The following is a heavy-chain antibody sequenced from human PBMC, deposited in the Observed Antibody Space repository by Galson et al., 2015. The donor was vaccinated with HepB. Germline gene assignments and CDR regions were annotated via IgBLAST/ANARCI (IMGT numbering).Heavy chain of an antibody. CDR3: ARSGLAALTNFDY. Sequence: SVKVSCKASGYTFTGYYMHWVRQAPGQGLEWMGWINPNSGGTNYAQKFQGRVTMTRDTSISTAYMELSRLRSDDTAVYYCARSGLAALTNFDYWGQGTLVTVSS. CDR2: INPNSGGT. J-gene: IGHJ4*02. CDR1: GYTFTGYY. V-gene: IGHV1-2*02. D-gene: IGHD6-6*01.